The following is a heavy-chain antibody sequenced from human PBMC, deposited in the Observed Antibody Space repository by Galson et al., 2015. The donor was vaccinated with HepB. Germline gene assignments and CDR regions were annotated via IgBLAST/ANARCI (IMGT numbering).Heavy chain of an antibody. CDR1: GLPFSSYG. Sequence: SLRLSCAASGLPFSSYGMHWVRQAPGKGLGWVAVIRYDGSNKSYGDSVKGRFTISRDNSKNTLYLQMNNLRAEDTAVYYCARDITGEGGAFDIWGQGTMVTVSS. D-gene: IGHD7-27*01. V-gene: IGHV3-33*01. CDR3: ARDITGEGGAFDI. CDR2: IRYDGSNK. J-gene: IGHJ3*02.